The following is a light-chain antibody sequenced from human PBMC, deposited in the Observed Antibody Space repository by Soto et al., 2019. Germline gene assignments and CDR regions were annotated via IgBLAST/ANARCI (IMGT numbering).Light chain of an antibody. CDR1: SSEVGGYNY. J-gene: IGLJ1*01. Sequence: QSALTQRASVSGSPGQSITISCTGNSSEVGGYNYVSWYQQHPGKAPKLMIYDVSNRPSGISNRFSGSKSGNTASLTISGLQAEDEADYYCSSYTSSSTYVFGTGTKVTVL. CDR2: DVS. V-gene: IGLV2-14*01. CDR3: SSYTSSSTYV.